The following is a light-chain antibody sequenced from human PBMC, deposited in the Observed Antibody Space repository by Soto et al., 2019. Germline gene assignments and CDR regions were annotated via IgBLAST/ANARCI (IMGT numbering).Light chain of an antibody. CDR2: DGS. V-gene: IGKV3-11*01. J-gene: IGKJ1*01. Sequence: EIVVNQSRVTLPLSPGERATXSCRASQSFSGHLAWYGQKPGQGPRLLIYDGSKRATDIRARFSGSGFGTAYTLTISNREREDFEVYYWQQRTRLRTFGQGSK. CDR1: QSFSGH. CDR3: QQRTRLRT.